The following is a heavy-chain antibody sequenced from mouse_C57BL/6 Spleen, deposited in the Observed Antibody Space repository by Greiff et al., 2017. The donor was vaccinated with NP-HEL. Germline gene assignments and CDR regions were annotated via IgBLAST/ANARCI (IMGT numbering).Heavy chain of an antibody. V-gene: IGHV1-63*01. D-gene: IGHD4-1*01. CDR3: ARKHTGTPYYFDY. CDR2: IYPGGGYT. CDR1: GYTFTNYW. J-gene: IGHJ2*01. Sequence: QVHVKQSGAELVRPGTSAKMSCKASGYTFTNYWIGWAKQRPGHGLEWIGDIYPGGGYTNYNEKFKGKATLTADKSSSTAYMQYSSLTSEDSAIYDCARKHTGTPYYFDYWGQGTTLTVSS.